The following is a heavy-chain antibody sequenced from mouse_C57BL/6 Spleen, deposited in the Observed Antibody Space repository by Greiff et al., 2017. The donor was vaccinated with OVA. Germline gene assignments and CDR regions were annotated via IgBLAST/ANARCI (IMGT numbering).Heavy chain of an antibody. CDR2: ISSGGDYI. Sequence: EVQLVESGEGLVKPGGSLKLSCAASGFTFSSYAMSWVRQTPEKRLEWVAYISSGGDYIYYADTVKGRFTISRDNARNTLYLQMSSLKSEDTAMYYCTRGDYGYDNFDYWGQGTTLTVSS. D-gene: IGHD2-2*01. CDR1: GFTFSSYA. CDR3: TRGDYGYDNFDY. V-gene: IGHV5-9-1*02. J-gene: IGHJ2*01.